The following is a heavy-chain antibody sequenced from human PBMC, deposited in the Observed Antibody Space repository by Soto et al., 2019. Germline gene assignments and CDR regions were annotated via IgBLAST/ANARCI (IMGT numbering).Heavy chain of an antibody. V-gene: IGHV3-23*01. CDR1: GFTFSSYA. D-gene: IGHD1-7*01. Sequence: GGSLRLSCAASGFTFSSYAMNWVRQAPGKGLEWVSVITDSGGSTNLADSVKGRFTISRDNSKNTLYLQMNSLRAEDTAVYYCQKNSKGTPYYYYGMDIWGQETTVNVSS. CDR3: QKNSKGTPYYYYGMDI. CDR2: ITDSGGST. J-gene: IGHJ6*02.